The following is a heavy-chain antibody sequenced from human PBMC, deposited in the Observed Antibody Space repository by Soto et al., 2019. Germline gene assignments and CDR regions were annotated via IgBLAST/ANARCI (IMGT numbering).Heavy chain of an antibody. V-gene: IGHV1-69*01. CDR2: IIPIFGTA. J-gene: IGHJ1*01. CDR3: XSAPSFFYSSGSXXXX. Sequence: QVQLVQSGAEVKKPGSSVKVSCKASGGTFSSYAISWVRQAPGQGLEWMGGIIPIFGTANYAQKFQGRATITADEXXSTAYMELSSLRSEDTXXXXXXSAPSFFYSSGSXXXXWGQ. D-gene: IGHD6-19*01. CDR1: GGTFSSYA.